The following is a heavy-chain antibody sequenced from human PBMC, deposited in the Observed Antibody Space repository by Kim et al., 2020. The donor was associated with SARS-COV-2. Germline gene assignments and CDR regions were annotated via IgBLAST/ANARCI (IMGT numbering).Heavy chain of an antibody. Sequence: GGSLRLSCAASGFTVSSNYMSWVRQAPGKGLEWVSVIYSGGSTYYAASVKGRFTISRDNSKNTFYLQMNSMRAEDTAVYYCARDQGYSGGWSYLDYWGQGTLVTVSS. CDR1: GFTVSSNY. D-gene: IGHD6-19*01. CDR2: IYSGGST. V-gene: IGHV3-66*01. J-gene: IGHJ4*02. CDR3: ARDQGYSGGWSYLDY.